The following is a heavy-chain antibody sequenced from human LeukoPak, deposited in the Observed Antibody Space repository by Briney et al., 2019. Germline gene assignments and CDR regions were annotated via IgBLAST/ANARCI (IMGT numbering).Heavy chain of an antibody. CDR3: ARHEESITGTDYYYYYMDV. CDR1: GYSFTSYW. D-gene: IGHD1-7*01. V-gene: IGHV5-51*01. J-gene: IGHJ6*03. Sequence: GESLKISCKGSGYSFTSYWIGWVRQMPGKGLEWMGIIYPGDSDTRYSPSFQGQVTISADKSISTAYLQWSSLKASDTDMYYCARHEESITGTDYYYYYMDVWGKGTTVTVSS. CDR2: IYPGDSDT.